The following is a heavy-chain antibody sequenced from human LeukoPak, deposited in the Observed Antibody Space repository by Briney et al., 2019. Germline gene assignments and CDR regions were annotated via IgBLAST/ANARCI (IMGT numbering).Heavy chain of an antibody. V-gene: IGHV1-3*01. CDR3: ARNLVGKTDFDY. CDR2: INAGNGNT. J-gene: IGHJ4*02. D-gene: IGHD6-19*01. CDR1: GYTFTNYA. Sequence: ASVNVSCKASGYTFTNYAMHWVRQAPGQRLEWMGWINAGNGNTKYSQKFQGRVTITRDTSASTAYMELNSLRSEDTAVYYCARNLVGKTDFDYWGQGTLVTVSS.